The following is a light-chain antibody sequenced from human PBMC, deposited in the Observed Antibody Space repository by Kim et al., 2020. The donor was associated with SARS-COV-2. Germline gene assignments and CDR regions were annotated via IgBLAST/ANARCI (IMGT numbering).Light chain of an antibody. CDR3: NSRDPNNNHLL. CDR2: GKN. CDR1: SLRTYS. V-gene: IGLV3-19*01. J-gene: IGLJ2*01. Sequence: ALGQTVRITCRGASLRTYSASWHQQKPGQAPLLVIFGKNNRPSGIPDRFSGSSSGDTASLTITGAQAEDEADYYCNSRDPNNNHLLFAGGTQLTVL.